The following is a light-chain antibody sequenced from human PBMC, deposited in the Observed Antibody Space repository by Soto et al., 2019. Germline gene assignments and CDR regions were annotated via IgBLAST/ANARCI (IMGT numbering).Light chain of an antibody. CDR1: SSNIGSNT. J-gene: IGLJ1*01. V-gene: IGLV1-44*01. Sequence: VLTQPPSASGTPGQIVAISCSGSSSNIGSNTVTWYQQLPGTAPKLLIYSTSQRSSGVPGRFSGSKSGASASLSISGLQSEDEADYYCAAWDDRLDVYVFGTGTRVTVL. CDR3: AAWDDRLDVYV. CDR2: STS.